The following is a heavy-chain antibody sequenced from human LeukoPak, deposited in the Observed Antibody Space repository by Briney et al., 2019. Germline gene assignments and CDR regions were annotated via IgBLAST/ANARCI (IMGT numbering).Heavy chain of an antibody. V-gene: IGHV3-9*01. CDR1: GFTFDDYA. J-gene: IGHJ4*02. CDR2: ISWNSGSI. Sequence: GGSLRLSCAASGFTFDDYAMHWVRQAPGKGLEWVSGISWNSGSIVYADSVKGRFTISRDNAKNTLYLQMNSLRAEDTAMYFCAKGPNYFDAWGQGTLATVSS. CDR3: AKGPNYFDA.